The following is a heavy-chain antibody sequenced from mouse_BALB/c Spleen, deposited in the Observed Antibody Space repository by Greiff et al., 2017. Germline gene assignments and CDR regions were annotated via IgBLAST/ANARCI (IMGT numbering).Heavy chain of an antibody. CDR1: GFTFSDFY. D-gene: IGHD2-4*01. V-gene: IGHV7-1*02. J-gene: IGHJ3*01. Sequence: EVKVVESGGGLVQPGGSLRLSCATSGFTFSDFYMEWVRQPPGKRLEWIAASRNKANDYTTEYSASVKGRFIVSRDTSQSILYLQMNALRAEDTAIYYCARDARYDYDEAWFAYWGQGTLVTVSA. CDR3: ARDARYDYDEAWFAY. CDR2: SRNKANDYTT.